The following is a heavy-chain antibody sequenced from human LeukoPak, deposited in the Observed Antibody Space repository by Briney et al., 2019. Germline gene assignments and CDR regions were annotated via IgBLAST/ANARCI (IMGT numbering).Heavy chain of an antibody. V-gene: IGHV4-59*08. D-gene: IGHD3-22*01. CDR2: IYYSGST. CDR1: GGSISSYY. CDR3: ARAYDSSGYVAFDI. J-gene: IGHJ3*02. Sequence: SETLSLTCTVSGGSISSYYWSWIRQPPGKGLEWIGYIYYSGSTNYNPSLKSRVTISVDTSKNQFSLKLSSVTAADTAVYYCARAYDSSGYVAFDIWGQGTMVTVSS.